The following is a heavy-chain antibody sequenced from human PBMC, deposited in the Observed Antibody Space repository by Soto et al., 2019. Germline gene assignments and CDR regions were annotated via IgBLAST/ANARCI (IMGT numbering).Heavy chain of an antibody. CDR2: IIPILGIT. V-gene: IGHV1-69*02. CDR3: ARTWPVVVPDAKTVTYNWFDP. D-gene: IGHD2-2*01. CDR1: GGTFRTYT. J-gene: IGHJ5*02. Sequence: QVQLVQSGAEVRKPGSSVKVSCKASGGTFRTYTVKWVRQAPGQGREWMGTIIPILGITNYAQKFQGRVTITADKSTSPSYMALSSLSSEDTAVDYCARTWPVVVPDAKTVTYNWFDPWGQGTLVIVSS.